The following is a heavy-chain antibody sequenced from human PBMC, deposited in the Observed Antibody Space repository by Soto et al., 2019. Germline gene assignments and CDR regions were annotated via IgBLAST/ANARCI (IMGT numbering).Heavy chain of an antibody. CDR2: INPNSGGT. CDR3: ASSSGAGVGATTFDY. J-gene: IGHJ4*02. CDR1: GCTFTGYY. Sequence: ASVKVSCKASGCTFTGYYMHWVRQAPGQGLEWMGWINPNSGGTNYAQKFQGWVTMTRDTSISTAYMELSRLRSDDTAVYYCASSSGAGVGATTFDYWGQGTLVTVSS. D-gene: IGHD1-26*01. V-gene: IGHV1-2*04.